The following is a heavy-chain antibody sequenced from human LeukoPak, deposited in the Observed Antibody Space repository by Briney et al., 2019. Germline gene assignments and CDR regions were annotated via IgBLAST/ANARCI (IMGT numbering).Heavy chain of an antibody. D-gene: IGHD6-13*01. CDR2: ISSSSSYI. J-gene: IGHJ4*02. CDR1: GFTFSSYS. CDR3: ARDPRGLQLVHGDDY. V-gene: IGHV3-21*01. Sequence: PGGSLRLSCAASGFTFSSYSMNWVRQAPGKGLEWVSSISSSSSYIYYADSVKGRFTISRDNAKNSLYLQMNSLRAEDTAVYYCARDPRGLQLVHGDDYWGQGTLVTVSS.